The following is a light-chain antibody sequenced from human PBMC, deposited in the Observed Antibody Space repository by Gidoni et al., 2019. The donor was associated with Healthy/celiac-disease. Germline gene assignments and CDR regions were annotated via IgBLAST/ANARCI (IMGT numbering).Light chain of an antibody. V-gene: IGLV1-40*01. CDR1: RSNIGAGYD. Sequence: QSVLTQPPSVSGAPGQRVTISCTGSRSNIGAGYDVHWYQQLPGTAPKLLIYGNSNRPAWVPDRFSGSKSGTSASLAITGLQAEDEADYYCQSYDSSLSVVFGGGTKLTVL. J-gene: IGLJ2*01. CDR3: QSYDSSLSVV. CDR2: GNS.